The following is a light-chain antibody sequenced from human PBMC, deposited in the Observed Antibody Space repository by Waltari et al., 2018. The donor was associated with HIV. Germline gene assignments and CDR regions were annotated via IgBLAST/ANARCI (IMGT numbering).Light chain of an antibody. Sequence: SYVLTQPPSVSVAPGAAATISCGAWNIGGKSVHWYKQQPGQAPVLVTRYNSDRPSGFTDRISGSNAGHTATLTITSVEAGDEATYYCQVWDSSNEHVVFGGGTELTVL. CDR1: NIGGKS. CDR2: YNS. J-gene: IGLJ3*02. V-gene: IGLV3-21*04. CDR3: QVWDSSNEHVV.